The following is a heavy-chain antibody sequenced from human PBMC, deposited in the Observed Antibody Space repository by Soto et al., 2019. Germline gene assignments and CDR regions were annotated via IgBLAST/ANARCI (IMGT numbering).Heavy chain of an antibody. D-gene: IGHD3-22*01. V-gene: IGHV1-3*01. CDR1: GYTYTRYA. CDR2: INAGNGNT. CDR3: ARGPSMIVVVITYHFDY. Sequence: ASVKGSCKTSGYTYTRYAVRWVRQAPGQRLEWMGWINAGNGNTKYSQKFQGRVTITRDTSASTAYMELSSLRSEDTAVYYCARGPSMIVVVITYHFDYWGQGTLVTVSS. J-gene: IGHJ4*02.